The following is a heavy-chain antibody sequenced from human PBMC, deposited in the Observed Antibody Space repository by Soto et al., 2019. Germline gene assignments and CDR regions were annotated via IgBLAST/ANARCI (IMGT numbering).Heavy chain of an antibody. D-gene: IGHD3-16*01. CDR2: MYHSGTT. J-gene: IGHJ4*02. Sequence: LSLTCSVSNYSISSGYYWGWIRQSPGEGLEWIVSMYHSGTTYYNPSLKSRVTIPIDTSKNQFSLKLTSVTSADTAVYFCARVAFGPIDYWGQGTLVTVSS. V-gene: IGHV4-38-2*02. CDR1: NYSISSGYY. CDR3: ARVAFGPIDY.